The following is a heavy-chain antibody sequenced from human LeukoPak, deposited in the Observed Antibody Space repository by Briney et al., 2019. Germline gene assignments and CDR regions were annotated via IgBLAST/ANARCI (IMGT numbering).Heavy chain of an antibody. CDR2: IYYSGST. V-gene: IGHV4-39*01. J-gene: IGHJ4*02. CDR3: ARHGRGIFGVVSDY. Sequence: KPSETLSLTCTVSGGSISSSSYYWGWIRQPPGKGLEWIGSIYYSGSTYYNPSLKSRVTISVDTSKNQFSLKLSSVTAAATAVYYCARHGRGIFGVVSDYWGQGTLVTVSS. D-gene: IGHD3-3*01. CDR1: GGSISSSSYY.